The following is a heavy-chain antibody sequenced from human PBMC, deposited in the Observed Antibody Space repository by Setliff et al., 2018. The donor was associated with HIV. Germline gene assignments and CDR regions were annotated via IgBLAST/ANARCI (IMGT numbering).Heavy chain of an antibody. CDR2: ISKNSFSI. CDR3: ATGRLRATSPFDN. J-gene: IGHJ4*02. CDR1: GFTFDNVD. V-gene: IGHV3-23*01. D-gene: IGHD1-26*01. Sequence: GGSLRLSCAASGFTFDNVDMNWVRQAPGKGPEWVPSISKNSFSIYYTDSVKGRFTVSRDNSRDTLYLQMSSLRAEDTAVYYCATGRLRATSPFDNWGQGTLVTVSS.